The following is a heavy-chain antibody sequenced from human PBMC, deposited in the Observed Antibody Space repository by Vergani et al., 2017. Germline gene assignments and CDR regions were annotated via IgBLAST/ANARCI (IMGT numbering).Heavy chain of an antibody. D-gene: IGHD1-7*01. Sequence: QVQLVQSGAEVKKPGASVKVSCKVSGYTLTELSMHWVRQAPGKGLEWMGGFDPEDGETIYAQKFQGRVTMTEDTSTDTAYMELSSLRAEDTAVYYCATVPPGITGTEIKYYFDYWGQGTLVTVSS. CDR2: FDPEDGET. V-gene: IGHV1-24*01. CDR1: GYTLTELS. J-gene: IGHJ4*02. CDR3: ATVPPGITGTEIKYYFDY.